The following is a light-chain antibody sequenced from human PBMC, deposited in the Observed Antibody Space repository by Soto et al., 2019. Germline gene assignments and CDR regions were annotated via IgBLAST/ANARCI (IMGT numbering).Light chain of an antibody. CDR2: KAS. V-gene: IGKV1-5*03. J-gene: IGKJ1*01. CDR1: QSISSW. CDR3: QRYNTYPWT. Sequence: DIQMTQSPSTLSASVGDRVTITCRASQSISSWLAWYQQKPGKAPKLLIYKASSVESGVASRFSGSGSGTEFTLTISSLQPDDFATYYCQRYNTYPWTFGQGIKVEIK.